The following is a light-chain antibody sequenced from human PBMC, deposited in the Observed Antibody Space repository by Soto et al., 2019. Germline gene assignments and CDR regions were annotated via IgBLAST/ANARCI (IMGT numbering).Light chain of an antibody. J-gene: IGKJ3*01. CDR3: QQYGSSPLFT. Sequence: EIMLTQSPGTLSLSPGERATLSCRPSQSVSSSYLAWYQQKPGQAPRLLIYGASNRATGIPDRFSGSGSGTHFTLTISRLEPADFAVYYCQQYGSSPLFTFGPGTKVDIK. CDR2: GAS. V-gene: IGKV3-20*01. CDR1: QSVSSSY.